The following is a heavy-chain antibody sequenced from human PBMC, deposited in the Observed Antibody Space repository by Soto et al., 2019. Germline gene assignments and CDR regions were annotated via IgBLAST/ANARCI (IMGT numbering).Heavy chain of an antibody. Sequence: EVQLVESGGGLVQPGGSLRLSCAASGFTFSSFWMHWVRQAPGKGLVWVSRASPDGTSTSYADSVKGRFTISRDNAKNTLYMQMNSLRAEDTAVYYCTRHCSGDYFLFDPWGQGTLVTVSS. J-gene: IGHJ5*02. CDR2: ASPDGTST. CDR3: TRHCSGDYFLFDP. CDR1: GFTFSSFW. V-gene: IGHV3-74*01. D-gene: IGHD4-17*01.